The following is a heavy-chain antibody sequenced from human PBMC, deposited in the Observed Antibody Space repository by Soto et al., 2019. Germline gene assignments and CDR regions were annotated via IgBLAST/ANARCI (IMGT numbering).Heavy chain of an antibody. CDR2: TIPALGKT. J-gene: IGHJ6*02. D-gene: IGHD3-10*01. CDR1: GDNFRKNV. CDR3: ARGPFRPSAMDV. V-gene: IGHV1-69*10. Sequence: ASVKVSCKTSGDNFRKNVFTWVRQAPGQGLEWMGGTIPALGKTHYIEKFQGRVTITVDDATRTVYMEVRNLTSEDTAIYYCARGPFRPSAMDVWGQGTTVTVSS.